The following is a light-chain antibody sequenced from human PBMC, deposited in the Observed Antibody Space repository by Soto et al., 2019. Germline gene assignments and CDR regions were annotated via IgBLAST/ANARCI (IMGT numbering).Light chain of an antibody. Sequence: EIVSTQPPCTLSLSPGERATLSCRASQSLSSSQLAWYQQKPGQAPRLLIHDASSRATGISDRFTGSGSGTDFTLTISGLEPEDFAVYYCQQYGSSPLTFGGGTKV. CDR1: QSLSSSQ. V-gene: IGKV3-20*01. CDR3: QQYGSSPLT. J-gene: IGKJ4*01. CDR2: DAS.